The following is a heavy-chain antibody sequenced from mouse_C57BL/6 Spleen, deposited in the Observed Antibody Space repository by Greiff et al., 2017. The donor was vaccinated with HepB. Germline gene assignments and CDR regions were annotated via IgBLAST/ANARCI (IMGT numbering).Heavy chain of an antibody. V-gene: IGHV1-50*01. D-gene: IGHD1-1*01. CDR2: IDPSDSYT. Sequence: QLQQPGAELVKPGASVKLSCKASGYTFTSYWMQWVKQRPVQGLEWIGEIDPSDSYTNYNQKFKGKATLTVDTSSSTAYMQLSSLTSEDSAVYYCARWGYYGRYFDVWGTGTTVTVSS. CDR3: ARWGYYGRYFDV. J-gene: IGHJ1*03. CDR1: GYTFTSYW.